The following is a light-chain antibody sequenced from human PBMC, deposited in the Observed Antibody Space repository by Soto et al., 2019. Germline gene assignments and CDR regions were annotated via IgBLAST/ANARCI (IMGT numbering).Light chain of an antibody. Sequence: EIVMTQSPATLSVSPGERATLSCRASQSVASRVSWYQQKPGQAPRLLIYGTSTRATGVPVRFSGSGSGTEFTLTISRLQSEDFAVYYCQQYDTSPYTFGQGTKLDIK. J-gene: IGKJ2*01. CDR3: QQYDTSPYT. CDR2: GTS. CDR1: QSVASR. V-gene: IGKV3-15*01.